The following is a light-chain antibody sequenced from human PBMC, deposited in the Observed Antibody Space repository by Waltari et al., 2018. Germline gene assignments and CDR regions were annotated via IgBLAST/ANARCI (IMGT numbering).Light chain of an antibody. CDR3: LQYDSYPRT. V-gene: IGKV1-17*01. J-gene: IGKJ1*01. CDR1: QAIRKE. CDR2: AAS. Sequence: DIQMTKSTSPLSASVGESVTITCRASQAIRKEVCWYQQKPGRAPKALIYAASSLQSGVPSRFSGSGSGTEFTLTISSLQPEDFATYYCLQYDSYPRTFGQGTKVEIK.